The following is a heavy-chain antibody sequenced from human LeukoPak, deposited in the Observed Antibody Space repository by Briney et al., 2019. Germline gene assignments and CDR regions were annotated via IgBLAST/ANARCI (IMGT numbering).Heavy chain of an antibody. V-gene: IGHV3-23*01. D-gene: IGHD3-9*01. J-gene: IGHJ4*02. CDR2: IAGSGGNT. CDR1: GFTFSNYA. CDR3: AKWGDYDVLTGYYVSDY. Sequence: GGSLRLSCAASGFTFSNYAMSWVRQAPGKGLEWVSAIAGSGGNTYYADSVKGRFTISRDNSKNTVFLQMNSLRAEDTAVYYCAKWGDYDVLTGYYVSDYWGQGTLVTVSS.